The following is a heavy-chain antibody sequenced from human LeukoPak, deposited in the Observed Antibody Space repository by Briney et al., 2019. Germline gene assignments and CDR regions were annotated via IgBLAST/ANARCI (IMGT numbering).Heavy chain of an antibody. V-gene: IGHV1-2*02. D-gene: IGHD6-19*01. Sequence: ASVKVSCKASGYTFTGYYMHWVRQAPGQGLEWMGWINPSSGGTNYAQKFQGRVTMTRDTSISTAYMELSRLRSDDTAVYYCARDLQWPDAFDIWGQGTMVTVSS. J-gene: IGHJ3*02. CDR1: GYTFTGYY. CDR2: INPSSGGT. CDR3: ARDLQWPDAFDI.